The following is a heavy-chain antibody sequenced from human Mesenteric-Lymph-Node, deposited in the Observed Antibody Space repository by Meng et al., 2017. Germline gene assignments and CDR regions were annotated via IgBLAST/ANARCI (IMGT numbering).Heavy chain of an antibody. CDR2: IWSDGSNR. J-gene: IGHJ4*02. D-gene: IGHD4-23*01. V-gene: IGHV3-33*01. Sequence: QVQLVESGGGVVQPGRSLRRPCAASGFTFRSYGMHWVRQSPGKGLGWVAVIWSDGSNRYYADSVKGRFAISRDISKNTLILQMNSLRAEDTAVYYCARGYYGGNSDFDYWGQGTLVTVSS. CDR1: GFTFRSYG. CDR3: ARGYYGGNSDFDY.